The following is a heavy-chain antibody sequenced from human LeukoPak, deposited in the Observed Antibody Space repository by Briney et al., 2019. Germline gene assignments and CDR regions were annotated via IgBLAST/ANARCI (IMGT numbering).Heavy chain of an antibody. CDR2: IIPIFGTA. D-gene: IGHD3-22*01. CDR1: GGTFSSYA. V-gene: IGHV1-69*05. CDR3: AVYYDSSGYYYSYFDY. Sequence: ASVKVPCKASGGTFSSYAISWVRQAPGQGLEWMGRIIPIFGTANYAQKFQGRVTITTDESTSTAYMELSSLRSEDTAVYYCAVYYDSSGYYYSYFDYWGQGTLVTVSS. J-gene: IGHJ4*02.